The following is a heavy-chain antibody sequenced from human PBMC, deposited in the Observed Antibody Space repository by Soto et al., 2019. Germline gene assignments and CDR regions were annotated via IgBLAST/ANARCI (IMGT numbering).Heavy chain of an antibody. CDR1: GFTFSSYA. Sequence: LGGSLKLSCAASGFTFSSYAMSWVRQAPGKGLEWVSAISGIGGSTYYSDSVKGRFTISRDNSKNTLYLQMNSLRAEDTAVYYCAKEIATYSNWFDPWGQGTLVTVSS. CDR3: AKEIATYSNWFDP. D-gene: IGHD6-13*01. V-gene: IGHV3-23*01. J-gene: IGHJ5*02. CDR2: ISGIGGST.